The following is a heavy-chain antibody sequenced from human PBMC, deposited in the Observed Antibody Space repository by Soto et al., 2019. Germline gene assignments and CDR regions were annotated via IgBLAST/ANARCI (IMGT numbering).Heavy chain of an antibody. J-gene: IGHJ4*02. Sequence: ASVKVSCKASGGTFSSYAISWVRQAPGQGLEWMGGIIPIFGTANYAQKFQGRVTITADESTSTAYMELSSLRSEDTAVYYCASYPTYYYDSSGYYYFDYWGQGTLVTVSS. CDR2: IIPIFGTA. CDR3: ASYPTYYYDSSGYYYFDY. V-gene: IGHV1-69*13. CDR1: GGTFSSYA. D-gene: IGHD3-22*01.